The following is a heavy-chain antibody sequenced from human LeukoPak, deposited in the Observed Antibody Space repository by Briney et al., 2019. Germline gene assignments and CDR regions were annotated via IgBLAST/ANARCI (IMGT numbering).Heavy chain of an antibody. J-gene: IGHJ4*02. CDR3: ARVTGGYYGSGSYPTYYFDY. Sequence: PSETLSLTCAVSGGSINSSNWWSWVRQPPGKGLEWIGEIYHSGSTNYNPSLKSRVTISVDKSKNQFSLKLSSVTAADTAVYYCARVTGGYYGSGSYPTYYFDYWGQGTLVTVSS. CDR2: IYHSGST. D-gene: IGHD3-10*01. V-gene: IGHV4-4*02. CDR1: GGSINSSNW.